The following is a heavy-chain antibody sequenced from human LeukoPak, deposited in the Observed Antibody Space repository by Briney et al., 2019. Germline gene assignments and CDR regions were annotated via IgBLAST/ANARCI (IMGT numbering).Heavy chain of an antibody. CDR2: ISGYNGNT. V-gene: IGHV1-18*01. CDR3: ARAALAFDY. Sequence: RASVKVSCKASGYTFTSYGISWVRQAPGQGLEWMGWISGYNGNTNYAQKLQGRVTMTTDKSTSTAYMELSSLRSEDTAVYYCARAALAFDYWGQGTLVTVSS. D-gene: IGHD5-18*01. CDR1: GYTFTSYG. J-gene: IGHJ4*02.